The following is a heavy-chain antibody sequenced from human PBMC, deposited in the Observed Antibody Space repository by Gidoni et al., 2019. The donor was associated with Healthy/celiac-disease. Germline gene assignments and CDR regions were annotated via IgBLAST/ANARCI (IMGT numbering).Heavy chain of an antibody. J-gene: IGHJ4*02. D-gene: IGHD3-3*01. CDR1: GFTFRSYA. V-gene: IGHV3-23*01. CDR2: CSGSGGST. Sequence: EVQLLESGGGLVQPGGSLRLSCAASGFTFRSYAMCWVRQATGKGLDWVSACSGSGGSTYYADSVKCRFTISRDNSKNTLYLQMNSLRAEDTAVYYCAKDYDFWSGYYGYWGQGTLVTVSS. CDR3: AKDYDFWSGYYGY.